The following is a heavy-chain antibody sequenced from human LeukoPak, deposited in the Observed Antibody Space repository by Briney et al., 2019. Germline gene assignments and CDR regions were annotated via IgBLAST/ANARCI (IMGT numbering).Heavy chain of an antibody. J-gene: IGHJ4*02. V-gene: IGHV4-34*01. D-gene: IGHD3-10*01. CDR1: GGSFSVYY. Sequence: KPSETLSLTCAVYGGSFSVYYWSCIRQPPAKGLEWIGEINHSGRTNYNPSLKSRVTISVDTSKNQFSLKLRSVTAADTAVYYCASRSLLWFGELLPFDYWGQGTLVTVSS. CDR3: ASRSLLWFGELLPFDY. CDR2: INHSGRT.